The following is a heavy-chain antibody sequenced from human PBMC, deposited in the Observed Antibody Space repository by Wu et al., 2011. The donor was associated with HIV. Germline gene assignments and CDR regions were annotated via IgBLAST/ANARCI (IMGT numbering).Heavy chain of an antibody. V-gene: IGHV1-18*01. J-gene: IGHJ1*01. CDR3: ARRSGDFWSGYQLEYFQH. D-gene: IGHD3-3*01. CDR1: GYTFTSYG. CDR2: ISAYNGDT. Sequence: QVQLVQSGAEVKKPGASVRVSCKASGYTFTSYGISWVRQAPGQGLEWMGWISAYNGDTNYAQKLQGRVTMTTDTSTSTAYMELRSLRSDDTAVYYCARRSGDFWSGYQLEYFQHWARAPVVTVSS.